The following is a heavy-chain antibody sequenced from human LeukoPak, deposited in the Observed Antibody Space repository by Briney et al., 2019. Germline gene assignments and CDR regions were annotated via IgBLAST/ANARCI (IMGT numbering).Heavy chain of an antibody. CDR3: ARSIEMALIDY. J-gene: IGHJ4*02. CDR2: IYHSGST. CDR1: SGSISSTNW. D-gene: IGHD5-24*01. V-gene: IGHV4-4*02. Sequence: SGTLSLTCAVSSGSISSTNWWSWVRQPPGKGLEWIGEIYHSGSTYYNPSLKSRVTISVDTSKNQFSLKLSSVTAADTAVYYCARSIEMALIDYWGQGTLVTVSS.